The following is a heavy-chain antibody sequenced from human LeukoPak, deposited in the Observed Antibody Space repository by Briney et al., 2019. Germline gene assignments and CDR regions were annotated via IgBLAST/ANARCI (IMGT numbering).Heavy chain of an antibody. V-gene: IGHV4-39*01. Sequence: SETLSLTCTVSGGSISSSSYYWGWIRQPPGKGLEWIGSIYYSGSTYYNPSLKSRVTISVDTSKNQFSLKLSSVTAAATAVYYCARHPYCSGGSCYYVVWFDPWGQGTLVTVSS. CDR1: GGSISSSSYY. CDR2: IYYSGST. D-gene: IGHD2-15*01. J-gene: IGHJ5*02. CDR3: ARHPYCSGGSCYYVVWFDP.